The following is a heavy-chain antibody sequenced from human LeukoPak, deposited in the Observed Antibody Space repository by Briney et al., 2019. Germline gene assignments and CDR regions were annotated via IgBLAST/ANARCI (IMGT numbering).Heavy chain of an antibody. CDR2: IYYSGST. D-gene: IGHD6-13*01. CDR1: GGSISSSSYY. V-gene: IGHV4-39*01. Sequence: SETLSLTCTVSGGSISSSSYYWGWIRRPPGKGLEWIGSIYYSGSTYYNPSLKSRVTISVDTSKNQFSLKLSSVTAADTAVYYCARPYSSWYYYFDYWGQGTLVTVSS. J-gene: IGHJ4*02. CDR3: ARPYSSWYYYFDY.